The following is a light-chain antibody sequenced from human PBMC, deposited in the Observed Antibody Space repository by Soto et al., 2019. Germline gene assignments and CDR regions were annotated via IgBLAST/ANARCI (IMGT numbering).Light chain of an antibody. CDR1: QNIRSR. J-gene: IGKJ1*01. CDR3: QQYNSYLT. CDR2: DAS. Sequence: DLQMTQSPSTLSGSVGDRVTITCRASQNIRSRLAWFQQKPGKAPKLLIYDASSLESGVPSRFSGSGSGTEFTLTISRLKPDDFATYYCQQYNSYLTFGQGTKVDI. V-gene: IGKV1-5*01.